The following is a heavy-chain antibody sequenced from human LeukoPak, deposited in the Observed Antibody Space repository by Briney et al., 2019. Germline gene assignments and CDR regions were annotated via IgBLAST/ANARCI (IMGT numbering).Heavy chain of an antibody. D-gene: IGHD4-23*01. Sequence: GASVKVSCKASGYTFTSYDINWVRQSTGQGLEWMGWMNPNSGNTGYAQKFQGRVTMTRNTSISTAYMELSSLRSEDTAVYYCASRPDYGGNQYDYWGQGTLVTVSS. CDR2: MNPNSGNT. V-gene: IGHV1-8*01. CDR1: GYTFTSYD. CDR3: ASRPDYGGNQYDY. J-gene: IGHJ4*02.